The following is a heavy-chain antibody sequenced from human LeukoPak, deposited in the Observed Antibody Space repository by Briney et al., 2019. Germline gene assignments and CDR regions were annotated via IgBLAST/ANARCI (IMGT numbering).Heavy chain of an antibody. Sequence: AASVKVSCKASGGTFSSYAISWVRQAPGQGLEWIGGIIPIFGTANYAQKFQGRVTITADESTSTAYMELSSLRSEDTAVYYCATSMGGDYDYWGQGTLVTVSS. CDR3: ATSMGGDYDY. J-gene: IGHJ4*02. D-gene: IGHD4-17*01. CDR2: IIPIFGTA. V-gene: IGHV1-69*13. CDR1: GGTFSSYA.